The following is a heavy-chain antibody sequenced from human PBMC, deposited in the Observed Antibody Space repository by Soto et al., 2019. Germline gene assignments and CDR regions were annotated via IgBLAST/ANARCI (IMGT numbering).Heavy chain of an antibody. V-gene: IGHV3-15*01. CDR2: IKSKTDGGTT. CDR3: SAAAGIVYYMDV. CDR1: GFTFSNAW. J-gene: IGHJ6*03. D-gene: IGHD6-13*01. Sequence: GESLKISCAASGFTFSNAWMSWVRQAPGKGLEWVGRIKSKTDGGTTDYAAPVKGRFTISRDDSKNTLYLQMNSLKTEDTAVYYCSAAAGIVYYMDVWGKGTTVTVSS.